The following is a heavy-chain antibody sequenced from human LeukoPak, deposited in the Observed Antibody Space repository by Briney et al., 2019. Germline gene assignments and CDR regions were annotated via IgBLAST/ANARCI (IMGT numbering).Heavy chain of an antibody. V-gene: IGHV4-31*03. Sequence: PSEALSLTCTVSGGSISSGGYYWSWIRQHPGKGLEWIGYIYYSGSTYYNPSLKSRVTISLDTSKNQFSLKLSSVTAADTAVYYCARRPSNWFDPWGQGTLVTVSS. CDR2: IYYSGST. CDR1: GGSISSGGYY. CDR3: ARRPSNWFDP. J-gene: IGHJ5*02.